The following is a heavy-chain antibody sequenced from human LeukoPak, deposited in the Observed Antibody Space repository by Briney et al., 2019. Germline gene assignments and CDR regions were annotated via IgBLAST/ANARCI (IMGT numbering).Heavy chain of an antibody. Sequence: GGSLRLSCAASGFTFTNYAMSWVRQAPGKGLEWDSSISSSSSYIYYADSVKGRFTISRDNAKNSLYLQMNSLRAEDTAVYYCARVGITVPGIDYWGQGTLVTVSS. D-gene: IGHD6-19*01. CDR1: GFTFTNYA. CDR2: ISSSSSYI. J-gene: IGHJ4*02. V-gene: IGHV3-21*01. CDR3: ARVGITVPGIDY.